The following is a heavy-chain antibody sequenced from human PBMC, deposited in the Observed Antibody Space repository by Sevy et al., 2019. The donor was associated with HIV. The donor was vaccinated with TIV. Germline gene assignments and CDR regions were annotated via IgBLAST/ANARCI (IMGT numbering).Heavy chain of an antibody. Sequence: GGSLRLSCQGSGYSFTSHWIGWVRHMPGKGLEWMGIIYPEDSETRYSPSFQGQVTFSADKSISTAYLQWSSLKASDTAMYYCATSRSGYFDSSGYYIYWGQRTLVTVSS. D-gene: IGHD3-22*01. J-gene: IGHJ4*02. CDR2: IYPEDSET. V-gene: IGHV5-51*01. CDR1: GYSFTSHW. CDR3: ATSRSGYFDSSGYYIY.